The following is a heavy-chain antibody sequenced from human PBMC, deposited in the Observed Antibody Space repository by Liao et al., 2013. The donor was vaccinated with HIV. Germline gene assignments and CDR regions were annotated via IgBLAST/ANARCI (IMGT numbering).Heavy chain of an antibody. CDR3: ARILRPEVAVALDY. V-gene: IGHV4-59*01. CDR2: IHYSGAT. J-gene: IGHJ4*02. D-gene: IGHD1-14*01. CDR1: GGSISPYY. Sequence: QVQLQESGPGLVKPSETLSLTCTVSGGSISPYYWSWIRQPPGKALEWIGFIHYSGATNYNPSFNSRLTISVDTSKNQFSLKLTSLTAADTAVYYCARILRPEVAVALDYWGQGSLVTVSS.